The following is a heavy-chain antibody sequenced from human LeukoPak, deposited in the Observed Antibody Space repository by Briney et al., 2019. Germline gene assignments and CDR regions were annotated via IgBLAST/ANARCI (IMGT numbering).Heavy chain of an antibody. CDR2: ISYDGSNR. V-gene: IGHV3-30*01. Sequence: GGSLRLSCAASEFTFGSYTIHWVRLAPGRGLEWVAVISYDGSNRDYAASVKGRFTISRDNSKNTLYLEMNSLRAEDTAVYYCARTTLGVASYYFYYYMDVWGKGATVTVS. CDR3: ARTTLGVASYYFYYYMDV. CDR1: EFTFGSYT. D-gene: IGHD3-3*01. J-gene: IGHJ6*03.